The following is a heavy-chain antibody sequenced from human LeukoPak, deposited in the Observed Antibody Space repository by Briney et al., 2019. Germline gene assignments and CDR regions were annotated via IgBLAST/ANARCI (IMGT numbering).Heavy chain of an antibody. CDR1: GGTFSSYA. Sequence: SVKVSCKASGGTFSSYAISWVRQAPGERLEWMGGIIPIFGTANYAQKFQRRVTITTDESTSTDYMELSSQRSEDTAVYYWARDQGSGSYYGKGAFDIWGQGTMVTVSS. V-gene: IGHV1-69*05. CDR3: ARDQGSGSYYGKGAFDI. D-gene: IGHD1-26*01. CDR2: IIPIFGTA. J-gene: IGHJ3*02.